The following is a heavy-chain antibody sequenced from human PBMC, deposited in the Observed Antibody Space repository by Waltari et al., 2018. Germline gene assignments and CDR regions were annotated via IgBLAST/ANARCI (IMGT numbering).Heavy chain of an antibody. Sequence: QVQLVQSGAEVKKPGASVKVSCKASGYTFTSYAMHWVRQAPGQRLEWMGWINAGNGNTKYSQKFQGRVTITRDTSASTAYMELSSLRFEDTAVYYCARDSGSYYYDYWGQGTLVTVSS. CDR1: GYTFTSYA. CDR3: ARDSGSYYYDY. V-gene: IGHV1-3*01. J-gene: IGHJ4*02. CDR2: INAGNGNT. D-gene: IGHD1-26*01.